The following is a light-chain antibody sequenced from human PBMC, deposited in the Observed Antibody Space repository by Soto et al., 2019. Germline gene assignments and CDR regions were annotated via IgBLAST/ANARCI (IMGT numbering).Light chain of an antibody. CDR3: QHSYSTSFT. Sequence: DIQMTQSPSSLSASVGDRVTITCRASQSISSYLNWYQQKPGKAPKLLIYAASSLQSGVPSRFSGSGSGTDFTLTISSLQPEDFATYYCQHSYSTSFTFGPGTKVDIK. CDR2: AAS. J-gene: IGKJ3*01. CDR1: QSISSY. V-gene: IGKV1-39*01.